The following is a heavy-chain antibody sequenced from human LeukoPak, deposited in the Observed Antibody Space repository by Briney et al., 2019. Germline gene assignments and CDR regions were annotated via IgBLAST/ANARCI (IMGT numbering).Heavy chain of an antibody. CDR3: ARGDGDFDY. Sequence: SETLSLTCTVSGGSISSYYWSWIRQPPGKGLEWIGYIYYSGSTNYNPSLKSRVTISVDTSKNQFSLKLSSVTAADTAVYYCARGDGDFDYWGQGTLVSVSS. D-gene: IGHD2-21*01. CDR1: GGSISSYY. CDR2: IYYSGST. J-gene: IGHJ4*02. V-gene: IGHV4-59*08.